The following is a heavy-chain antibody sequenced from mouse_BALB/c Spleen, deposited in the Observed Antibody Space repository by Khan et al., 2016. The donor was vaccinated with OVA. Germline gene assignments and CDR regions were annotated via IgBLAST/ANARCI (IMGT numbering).Heavy chain of an antibody. D-gene: IGHD1-1*01. V-gene: IGHV5-6*01. Sequence: EVELVESGGDLVKPGGSLKLSCAASGFTFSTYGMSWVRPTPDKRLEWVATVSTGGGYTYYPDSVKGRFTISRDNAKNTLYLQMSGLKSEDTAMFYCTGLAYYYDSEGFAYWGQGTLVTVSA. J-gene: IGHJ3*01. CDR1: GFTFSTYG. CDR2: VSTGGGYT. CDR3: TGLAYYYDSEGFAY.